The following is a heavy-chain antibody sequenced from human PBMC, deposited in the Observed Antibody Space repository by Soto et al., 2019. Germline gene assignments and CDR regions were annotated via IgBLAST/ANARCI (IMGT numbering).Heavy chain of an antibody. V-gene: IGHV4-4*07. CDR2: IYTTGST. J-gene: IGHJ5*02. CDR1: GGSISIYY. Sequence: KPSETLSLTCTASGGSISIYYWSWIRQSAGKRLEWIGRIYTTGSTNYNPSLKSRVTMSVDTSKNQLSLKLTSVTAADTAVYYCTRDRLNWFDPWGQGTLVTVSS. CDR3: TRDRLNWFDP.